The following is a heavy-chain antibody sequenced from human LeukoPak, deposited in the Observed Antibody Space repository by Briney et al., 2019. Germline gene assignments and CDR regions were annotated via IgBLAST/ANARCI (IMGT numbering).Heavy chain of an antibody. CDR2: ISAYNGNT. J-gene: IGHJ6*02. CDR3: ARDLTGSMAWLRFGRGLDV. CDR1: GFTFTSYG. D-gene: IGHD5-12*01. V-gene: IGHV1-18*01. Sequence: PGGSLRLSCAASGFTFTSYGISWVRQAPGQGLEWMGWISAYNGNTNYAQKLQGRVTMTTDTSTSTAYMELRSLRSDDTAVYYCARDLTGSMAWLRFGRGLDVWGQGTTVTVSS.